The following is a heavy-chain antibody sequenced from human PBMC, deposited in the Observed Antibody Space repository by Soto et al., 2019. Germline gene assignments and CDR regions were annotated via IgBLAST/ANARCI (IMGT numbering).Heavy chain of an antibody. Sequence: EVQLVESGGGLVQPGRSLRLSCAASGFTFEDYAMHWFRQAPGKGLEWVSGISWNSGRIGYADSVKGRFTISRDNAKNSLYLQMNSLRAEDTALYYCAKDRGLVLSFYFDYWGQGTLVTVSS. V-gene: IGHV3-9*01. CDR1: GFTFEDYA. J-gene: IGHJ4*02. D-gene: IGHD6-19*01. CDR3: AKDRGLVLSFYFDY. CDR2: ISWNSGRI.